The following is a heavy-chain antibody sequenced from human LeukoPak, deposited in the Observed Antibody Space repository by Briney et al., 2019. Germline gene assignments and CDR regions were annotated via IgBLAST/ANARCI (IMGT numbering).Heavy chain of an antibody. V-gene: IGHV4-38-2*02. CDR1: GYSISSGYY. CDR2: IYHSGST. D-gene: IGHD3-10*01. J-gene: IGHJ4*02. CDR3: ARAKYYYGSGSPYYFDY. Sequence: SETLSLTCTVSGYSISSGYYWGWIRQPPGKGLEWIGSIYHSGSTYYNPSLKSRVTISVDTSENQFSLRLSSVTAADTAVYYCARAKYYYGSGSPYYFDYWGQGTLVTVSS.